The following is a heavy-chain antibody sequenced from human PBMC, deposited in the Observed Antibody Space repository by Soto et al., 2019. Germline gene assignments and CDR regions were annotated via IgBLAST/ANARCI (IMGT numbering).Heavy chain of an antibody. CDR2: INAGNGNT. J-gene: IGHJ4*02. CDR3: CFLAATGPMFGY. Sequence: ASVKVSCKASGYTFTSYAMHWARQAPGQRLEWMGWINAGNGNTKYSQKFQGRVTITRDTSASTAYMELSSLRSEDTAVYYCCFLAATGPMFGYWGQGTLVTVSS. V-gene: IGHV1-3*01. CDR1: GYTFTSYA. D-gene: IGHD6-13*01.